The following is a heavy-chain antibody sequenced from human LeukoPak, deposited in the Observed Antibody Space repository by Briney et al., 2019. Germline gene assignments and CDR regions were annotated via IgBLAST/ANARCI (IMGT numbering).Heavy chain of an antibody. V-gene: IGHV4-59*01. CDR1: GGSISSYY. Sequence: PSETLSLTCTASGGSISSYYWSWIRQPPGKGLEWIGYIYYSGSTNYNPSLKSRVTISVDTSKNQFSLKLSSVTAADTAVYYCARDSPMTTVTIDYYYMDVWGKGTTVTVSS. CDR2: IYYSGST. J-gene: IGHJ6*03. CDR3: ARDSPMTTVTIDYYYMDV. D-gene: IGHD4-17*01.